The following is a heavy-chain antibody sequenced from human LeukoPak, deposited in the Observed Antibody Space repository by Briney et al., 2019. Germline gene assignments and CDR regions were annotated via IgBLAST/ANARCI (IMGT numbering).Heavy chain of an antibody. D-gene: IGHD6-19*01. J-gene: IGHJ4*02. CDR3: ARGSSGWYSIDY. V-gene: IGHV4-4*07. CDR1: GGSINNYY. Sequence: SETLSLTCTVSGGSINNYYWSWIRQPAGRGLEWIGRIYSSGSTNYNPSLQSRVTMSVDTSKNQFSLKLSSVTAADTAVYYCARGSSGWYSIDYWGQGTLVTVSS. CDR2: IYSSGST.